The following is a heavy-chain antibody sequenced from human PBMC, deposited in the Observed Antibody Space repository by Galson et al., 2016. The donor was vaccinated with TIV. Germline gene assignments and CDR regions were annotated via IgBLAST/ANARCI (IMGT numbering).Heavy chain of an antibody. V-gene: IGHV3-48*03. CDR1: GFTFSSYE. CDR2: ISPSGTI. D-gene: IGHD5-12*01. CDR3: ARVATFVDAFDL. J-gene: IGHJ3*01. Sequence: SLRLSCAGSGFTFSSYEVNWVRQAPGKGLEWISYISPSGTIYYADSVKGRFTISRHNAKNSLFLQMNSLRAEDTAGYFCARVATFVDAFDLWGQGTVVTVS.